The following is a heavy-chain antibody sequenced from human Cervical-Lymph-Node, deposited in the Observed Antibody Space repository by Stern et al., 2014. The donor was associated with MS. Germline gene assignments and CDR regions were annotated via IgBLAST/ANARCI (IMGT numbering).Heavy chain of an antibody. CDR3: ARQPTAGASDV. CDR2: IYPGASET. Sequence: EVQLVESGAELIRPGESLKISCKGSGFTFSIYWIAWVRQMPGKGLEWLGIIYPGASETRSRPCFQGQVTMSADKSTSTAYLQWSSLNASDTAMYFCARQPTAGASDVWGQGTLVTVSS. D-gene: IGHD2-21*02. J-gene: IGHJ4*02. CDR1: GFTFSIYW. V-gene: IGHV5-51*01.